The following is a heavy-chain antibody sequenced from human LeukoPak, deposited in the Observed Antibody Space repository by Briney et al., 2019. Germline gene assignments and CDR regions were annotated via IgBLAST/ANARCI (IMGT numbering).Heavy chain of an antibody. CDR3: ARDRLYYYDSSGYWGGFDY. Sequence: GASVKVSCKASGGTFSSYAISWLRQAPGQGLEWMGGIIPIFGTANYAQKFQGRVTITTDESTSTAYMELSSLRSEDTAVYYCARDRLYYYDSSGYWGGFDYWGQGTLVTVSS. J-gene: IGHJ4*02. V-gene: IGHV1-69*05. D-gene: IGHD3-22*01. CDR2: IIPIFGTA. CDR1: GGTFSSYA.